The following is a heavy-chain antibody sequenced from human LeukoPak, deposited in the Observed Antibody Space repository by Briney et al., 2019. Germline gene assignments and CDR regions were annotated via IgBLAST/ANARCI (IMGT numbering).Heavy chain of an antibody. J-gene: IGHJ4*02. D-gene: IGHD3-22*01. CDR3: ARGPHERSGYPDD. CDR2: ISPYNGNT. Sequence: ASVKVSCKASGYTFINYGINWVRQAPGQGLEWMGWISPYNGNTNYAQKFQGRVTLTTDTSTSTAYMELRSLRSDDTAVYYCARGPHERSGYPDDWGQGTLVTVSS. CDR1: GYTFINYG. V-gene: IGHV1-18*01.